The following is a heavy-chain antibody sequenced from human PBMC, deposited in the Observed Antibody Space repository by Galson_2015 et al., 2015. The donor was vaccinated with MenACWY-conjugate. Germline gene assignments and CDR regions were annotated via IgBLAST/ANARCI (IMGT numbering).Heavy chain of an antibody. J-gene: IGHJ4*02. CDR3: ASEGAWGSSGYLDY. D-gene: IGHD3-22*01. Sequence: SLRLSCAASGFTFDDYTMHWVRQAPGKGLEWVSLISWDGGSTYYADSVKGRFTISRDNSKNSLYLQMNSLRTEDTALYYCASEGAWGSSGYLDYWGQGTLVTVSS. V-gene: IGHV3-43*01. CDR1: GFTFDDYT. CDR2: ISWDGGST.